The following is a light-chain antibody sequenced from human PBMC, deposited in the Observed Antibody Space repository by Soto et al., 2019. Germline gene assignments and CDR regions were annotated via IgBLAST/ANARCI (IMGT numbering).Light chain of an antibody. CDR1: QSISSW. V-gene: IGKV1-5*01. Sequence: DVQMSHSPSSWTTSVPASVTMPCRASQSISSWLDWYQHKQGKAPKLLIYDASSLESGGPSRFSGSGSGTECTLTISSLQPDDFATYNCQHAGTFGEAAKV. J-gene: IGKJ1*01. CDR3: QHAGT. CDR2: DAS.